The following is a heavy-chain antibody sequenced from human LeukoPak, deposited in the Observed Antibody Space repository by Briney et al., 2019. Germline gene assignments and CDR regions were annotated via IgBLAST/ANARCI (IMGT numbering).Heavy chain of an antibody. CDR2: ISGSGYDT. D-gene: IGHD2-2*01. Sequence: PGGSLTLFCAASGFIFSSQAMRWVRQAPGKGLEWVSGISGSGYDTYYADSVKGRVTISRDNSKNTLYLQMNRLRAEDTAVYYYARLGYCDSTSCQDVDVWGKGTTVTVSS. V-gene: IGHV3-23*01. CDR1: GFIFSSQA. J-gene: IGHJ6*04. CDR3: ARLGYCDSTSCQDVDV.